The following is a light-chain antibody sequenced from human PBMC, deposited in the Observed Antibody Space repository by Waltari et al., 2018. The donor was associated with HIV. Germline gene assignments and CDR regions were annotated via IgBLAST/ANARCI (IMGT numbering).Light chain of an antibody. CDR3: QSTDSGGLHVM. Sequence: SYELTQPPSVSVYPGQTAVITCSGDVLPRRYSYWYQQKPGRALAMLIYKHHQRPSGIPERFSGSISGTTVTLTITGVQAVDEADYYCQSTDSGGLHVMFGGGTKLTVL. CDR1: VLPRRY. CDR2: KHH. J-gene: IGLJ3*02. V-gene: IGLV3-25*03.